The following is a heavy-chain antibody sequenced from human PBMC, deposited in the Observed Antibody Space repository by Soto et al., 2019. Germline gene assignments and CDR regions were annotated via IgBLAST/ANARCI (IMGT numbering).Heavy chain of an antibody. J-gene: IGHJ4*02. V-gene: IGHV4-34*01. CDR2: INHSGST. CDR1: VGSLSGYY. Sequence: LXLTCAVYVGSLSGYYWSWIRQPPGKGLEWIGEINHSGSTNYNPSLKSRVTISVDTSKNQFSLKLSSVTAADTAVYYCARHSGYSSSWYYTYYFDYWGQGTLVTASS. D-gene: IGHD6-13*01. CDR3: ARHSGYSSSWYYTYYFDY.